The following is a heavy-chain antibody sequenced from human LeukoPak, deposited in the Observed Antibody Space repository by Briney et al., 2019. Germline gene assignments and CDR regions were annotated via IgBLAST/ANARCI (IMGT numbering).Heavy chain of an antibody. CDR3: ASTGDTYGMDV. Sequence: QVQLQESGPGLVKPSETLSLTCTVSGVSISSHYWSWIRQPPGKGLEWIGYIYYSGSTNYNPSLKSRVTISVDTSKNQFSLKLSSVTAADTAVYYCASTGDTYGMDVWGQGTTVTVSS. CDR2: IYYSGST. CDR1: GVSISSHY. V-gene: IGHV4-59*11. J-gene: IGHJ6*02. D-gene: IGHD3-10*01.